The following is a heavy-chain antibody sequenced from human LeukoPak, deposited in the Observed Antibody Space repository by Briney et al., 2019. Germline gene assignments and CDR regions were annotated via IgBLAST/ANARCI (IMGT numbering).Heavy chain of an antibody. CDR3: ARATPSYYDYVWGSYPLGSWFDP. J-gene: IGHJ5*02. CDR1: GFTVSSNY. V-gene: IGHV3-66*01. Sequence: GGSLRLSCAASGFTVSSNYMSWVRQAPGKGLEWVSVIYSGGSTYYADSVKGRFTISRDNSKNTLYLQMNSLRAEDTAVYYCARATPSYYDYVWGSYPLGSWFDPWGQGTQVTVSS. CDR2: IYSGGST. D-gene: IGHD3-16*02.